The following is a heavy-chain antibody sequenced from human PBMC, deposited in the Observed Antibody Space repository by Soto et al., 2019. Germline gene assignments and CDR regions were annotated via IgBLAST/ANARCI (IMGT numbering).Heavy chain of an antibody. CDR2: ISAYNGNT. D-gene: IGHD1-1*01. CDR3: ARDRGGGTFDY. Sequence: QVQLVQSGPEVKKPGASVKVSCKGSVYTFTNQVITWGRQAPGQGLEWMGWISAYNGNTNYKQNLQGRVTMTTDTSTTTAYMELRSLISDETAVYYCARDRGGGTFDYWGQGTLVTVSS. CDR1: VYTFTNQV. V-gene: IGHV1-18*01. J-gene: IGHJ4*02.